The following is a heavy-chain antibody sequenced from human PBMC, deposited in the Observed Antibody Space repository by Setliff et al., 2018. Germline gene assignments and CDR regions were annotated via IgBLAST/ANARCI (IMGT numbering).Heavy chain of an antibody. V-gene: IGHV1-69*13. J-gene: IGHJ6*02. CDR3: ARVLMVRGLTLWFYYGLDV. CDR2: IIPIFGTA. D-gene: IGHD3-10*01. Sequence: GASVKVSCKASGGTFSSYAISWVRQAPGQGLEWMGGIIPIFGTANYAQKFQGRVTITADESTSTAYMELSSLRSEDTAVYYCARVLMVRGLTLWFYYGLDVWGQGTTVTVSS. CDR1: GGTFSSYA.